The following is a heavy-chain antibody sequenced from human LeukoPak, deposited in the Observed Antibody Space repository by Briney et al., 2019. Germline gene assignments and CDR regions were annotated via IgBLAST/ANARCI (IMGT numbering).Heavy chain of an antibody. J-gene: IGHJ1*01. CDR2: IISILGIA. D-gene: IGHD2-15*01. V-gene: IGHV1-69*04. CDR3: ARGGYCSGGSCYSEYFQH. Sequence: SVKVSCKASGGTFSSYAISWVRQAPGQGLEWMGRIISILGIANYAQRFQGRVTITADKSTSTAYMELSSLRSEDTAVYYCARGGYCSGGSCYSEYFQHWGQGTLVTVSS. CDR1: GGTFSSYA.